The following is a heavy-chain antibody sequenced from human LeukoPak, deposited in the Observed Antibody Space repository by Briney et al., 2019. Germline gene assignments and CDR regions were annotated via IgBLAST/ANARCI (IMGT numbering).Heavy chain of an antibody. CDR3: AKDRRWLSGIDY. V-gene: IGHV3-23*01. Sequence: GGSLRVSCAASGFTFSSYAMSWVRQAPGKGLEWVSAISGSGGSTYYADSVKGRFTISRDNSKNTLYLQMNSMRAEDTAVYYCAKDRRWLSGIDYWGQGTLVTVS. J-gene: IGHJ4*02. CDR2: ISGSGGST. D-gene: IGHD3-10*01. CDR1: GFTFSSYA.